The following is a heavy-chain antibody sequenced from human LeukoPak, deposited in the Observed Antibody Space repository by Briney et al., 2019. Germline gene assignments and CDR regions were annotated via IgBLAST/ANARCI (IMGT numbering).Heavy chain of an antibody. D-gene: IGHD2-2*01. J-gene: IGHJ5*02. V-gene: IGHV1-2*02. CDR1: GYTFTGYY. CDR2: INPNSGGT. CDR3: ARGRVVVVPFDP. Sequence: ASVKVSCKASGYTFTGYYMLWVRQAPGQGLEWMGWINPNSGGTNYAQKFQGRVTMTRDTSISTAYMELSRLRSDDTAVYYCARGRVVVVPFDPWGQGTLVTVSS.